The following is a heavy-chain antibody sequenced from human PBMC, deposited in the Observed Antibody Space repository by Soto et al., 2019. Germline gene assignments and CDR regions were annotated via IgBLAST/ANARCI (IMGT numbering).Heavy chain of an antibody. J-gene: IGHJ4*02. CDR2: ISGSGGST. Sequence: GSLRLSCAASGFTFSSYAMSWVRQAPGKGLEWVSAISGSGGSTYYADSVKGRFTISRDNSKNTLYLQMNSLRAEDTAVYYCAKDELGVVVPAAMPYWGQGTLVTVSS. D-gene: IGHD2-2*01. CDR1: GFTFSSYA. V-gene: IGHV3-23*01. CDR3: AKDELGVVVPAAMPY.